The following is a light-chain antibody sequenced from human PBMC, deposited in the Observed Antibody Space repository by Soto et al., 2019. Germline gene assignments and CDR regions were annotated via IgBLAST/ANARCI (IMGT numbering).Light chain of an antibody. CDR2: DAS. CDR3: QKYNDYST. Sequence: DIQMTQSPSTLSASVGDRVTITCRASQNIRTWLAWYQQKPGKPPRLLISDASSLQSGVPSRFSGSGSGTEFTHTISSLHPDDFATYYCQKYNDYSTFGQGTKLEIK. J-gene: IGKJ2*01. V-gene: IGKV1-5*01. CDR1: QNIRTW.